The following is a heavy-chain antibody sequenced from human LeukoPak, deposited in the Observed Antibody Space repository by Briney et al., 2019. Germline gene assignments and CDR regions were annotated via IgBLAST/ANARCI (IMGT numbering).Heavy chain of an antibody. J-gene: IGHJ4*02. CDR1: GGSISGYY. Sequence: PSETLSLTCTVSGGSISGYYWSWIRQPPGKGLEWIAFIHYSGSTKYNPSLNSQLSISVDTSKNQFSLRLSSVTAADTAVYYCARHSVTNPPYFDYWGQGTLVTVSS. CDR2: IHYSGST. V-gene: IGHV4-59*08. D-gene: IGHD5/OR15-5a*01. CDR3: ARHSVTNPPYFDY.